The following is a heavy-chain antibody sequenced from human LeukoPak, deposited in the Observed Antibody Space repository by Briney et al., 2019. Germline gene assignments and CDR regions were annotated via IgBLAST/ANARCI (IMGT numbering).Heavy chain of an antibody. Sequence: GASVKVSCKASGYTFTGYYMHWVRQAPGLGLEWMGWINPNSGGTNYAQKFQGRVTMTRDTSISTAYMELSRLRSDDTAVYYCARDRGIVGATGGSGPAYYFDYWGQGTLVTVSS. CDR1: GYTFTGYY. J-gene: IGHJ4*02. CDR3: ARDRGIVGATGGSGPAYYFDY. D-gene: IGHD1-26*01. V-gene: IGHV1-2*02. CDR2: INPNSGGT.